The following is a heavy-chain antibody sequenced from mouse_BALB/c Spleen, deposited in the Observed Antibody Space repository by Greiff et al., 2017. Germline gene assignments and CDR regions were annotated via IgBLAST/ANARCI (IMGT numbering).Heavy chain of an antibody. J-gene: IGHJ3*01. CDR1: GFNIKDTY. CDR3: ARDYYGSSFWFAY. D-gene: IGHD1-1*01. V-gene: IGHV14-3*02. Sequence: VQLKQSGAELVKPGASVKLSCTASGFNIKDTYMHWVKQRPEQGLEWIGRIDPANGNTKYDPKFQGKATITADTSSNTAYLQLSSLTSEDTAVYYCARDYYGSSFWFAYWGQGTLVTVSA. CDR2: IDPANGNT.